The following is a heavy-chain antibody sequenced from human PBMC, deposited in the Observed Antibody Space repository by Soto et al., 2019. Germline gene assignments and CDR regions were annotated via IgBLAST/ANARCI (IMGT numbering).Heavy chain of an antibody. CDR3: ARETSYDFWSGPQTMDV. J-gene: IGHJ6*02. D-gene: IGHD3-3*01. CDR1: GFTFSSYV. V-gene: IGHV3-33*01. CDR2: VHYDGTKK. Sequence: GGALRLSCAPSGFTFSSYVMHWVRQAPGKGLEWVAVVHYDGTKKYYADSVRGRFTISRDNSENILYLQMNSLRPDDTAVYFCARETSYDFWSGPQTMDVWGQGTTVTVSS.